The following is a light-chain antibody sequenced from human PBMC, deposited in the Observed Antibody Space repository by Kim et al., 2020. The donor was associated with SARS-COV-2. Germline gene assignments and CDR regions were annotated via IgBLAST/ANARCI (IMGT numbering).Light chain of an antibody. J-gene: IGLJ3*02. CDR1: RDINIDVYN. CDR2: YKSDSNK. Sequence: FTCTLRRDINIDVYNIDWYQQKPGSLPRFLLRYKSDSNKQQGSGVPSRFSGSKDASTNAGLLLISGLQSEDEADYYCAIWFSNTWVFGGGTQLTVL. CDR3: AIWFSNTWV. V-gene: IGLV5-39*01.